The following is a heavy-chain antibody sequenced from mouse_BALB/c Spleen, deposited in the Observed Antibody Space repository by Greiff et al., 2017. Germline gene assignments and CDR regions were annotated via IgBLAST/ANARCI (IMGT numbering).Heavy chain of an antibody. CDR2: ISSGSSTI. V-gene: IGHV5-17*02. D-gene: IGHD4-1*02. CDR3: ARSTGLFDY. Sequence: EVKLVESGGDLVKPGGSLKLSCAASGFTFSSFGMHWVRQAPEKGLEWVAYISSGSSTIYYADTVKGRFTISRDNPKNTLFLQMTSLRSEDTAMYYCARSTGLFDYWGQGTTLTVSS. CDR1: GFTFSSFG. J-gene: IGHJ2*01.